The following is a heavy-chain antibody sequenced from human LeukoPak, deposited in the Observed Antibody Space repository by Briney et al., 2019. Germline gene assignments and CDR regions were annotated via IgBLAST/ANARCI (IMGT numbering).Heavy chain of an antibody. D-gene: IGHD2-2*01. CDR3: ATGDRYCSSTSCPLDY. V-gene: IGHV3-64D*09. CDR2: ISSNGGSI. J-gene: IGHJ4*02. Sequence: GGSLRLSCAASGFIFSTYDMHWVRQAPGKGLEYVSSISSNGGSIYYADSVKGRFTISRDNSKNTLYLQMSSLRAEDTTMYYCATGDRYCSSTSCPLDYWGQGTLVTVSS. CDR1: GFIFSTYD.